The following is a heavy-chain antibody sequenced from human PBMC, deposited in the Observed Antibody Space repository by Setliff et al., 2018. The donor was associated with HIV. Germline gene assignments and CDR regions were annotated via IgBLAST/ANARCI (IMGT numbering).Heavy chain of an antibody. CDR1: GGSISSGDYY. J-gene: IGHJ2*01. D-gene: IGHD6-6*01. CDR2: ILTSGNT. V-gene: IGHV4-61*02. CDR3: AREYSSSSANWYFDL. Sequence: PSETLSLTCTVSGGSISSGDYYWTWIRQPAGKGLQWIGRILTSGNTNYNPSFKSRVTISVDVSKNQFYLKLSSVTAADTAVYYCAREYSSSSANWYFDLWGRGTLVTVSS.